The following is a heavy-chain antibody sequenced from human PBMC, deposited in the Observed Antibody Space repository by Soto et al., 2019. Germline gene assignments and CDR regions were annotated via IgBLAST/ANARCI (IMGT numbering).Heavy chain of an antibody. Sequence: QVQLVQSGAEVKKPGASVKVSCKASGYTFTSYAMHWVRQAPGQRLEWMGWINAGNGNTKYSQKFQGRVTITRDTSASTAYMELSSLRSEDTAVYYCARGAGLEWPIYYYMDVWGKGTTVTVSS. D-gene: IGHD3-3*01. CDR2: INAGNGNT. CDR1: GYTFTSYA. V-gene: IGHV1-3*01. J-gene: IGHJ6*03. CDR3: ARGAGLEWPIYYYMDV.